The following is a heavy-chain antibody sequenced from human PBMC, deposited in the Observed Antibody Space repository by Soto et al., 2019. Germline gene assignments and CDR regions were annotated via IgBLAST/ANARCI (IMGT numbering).Heavy chain of an antibody. J-gene: IGHJ4*02. V-gene: IGHV3-9*01. CDR1: GFTFDDYA. CDR2: ISWNSGSI. D-gene: IGHD3-22*01. Sequence: GGSLSLSCAASGFTFDDYAMHWVRQAPGEGLEWVSGISWNSGSIGYADSVKGRFTISRDNAKNSLYLQMNSLRAEDTALYYCAKDPSPYYYDSSGYLDHWGQGTLVTVSS. CDR3: AKDPSPYYYDSSGYLDH.